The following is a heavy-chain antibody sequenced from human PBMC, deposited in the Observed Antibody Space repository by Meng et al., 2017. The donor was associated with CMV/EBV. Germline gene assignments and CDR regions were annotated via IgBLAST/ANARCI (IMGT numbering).Heavy chain of an antibody. J-gene: IGHJ4*02. CDR3: ASGPVPDYLGS. D-gene: IGHD3-10*01. V-gene: IGHV4-4*07. CDR2: IYTSGST. CDR1: GGSISSYY. Sequence: GSLRLSCTVSGGSISSYYWSWIRQPAGKGLEWIGRIYTSGSTNYNPSLKSRVTMSVDTSKNQFSLKLSSVTAADTAVYYCASGPVPDYLGSWGQGTLVTVSS.